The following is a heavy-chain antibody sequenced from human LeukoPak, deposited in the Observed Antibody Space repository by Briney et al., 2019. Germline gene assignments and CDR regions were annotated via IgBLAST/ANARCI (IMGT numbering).Heavy chain of an antibody. CDR2: ISYIGST. J-gene: IGHJ3*02. Sequence: SETLSLTCAVSDDSFSSHYWTWIRQPPGKGLEWIGYISYIGSTNYNPSLKSRVTISIDTSKNQFSLKLSSVTAADTAVYYSARDLVTVTKGFDIWGQGTMVSVSS. D-gene: IGHD4-17*01. V-gene: IGHV4-59*11. CDR3: ARDLVTVTKGFDI. CDR1: DDSFSSHY.